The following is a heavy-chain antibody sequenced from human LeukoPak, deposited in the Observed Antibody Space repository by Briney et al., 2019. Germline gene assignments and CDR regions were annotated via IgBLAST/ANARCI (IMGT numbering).Heavy chain of an antibody. CDR3: ATGGSSSWYEFDY. D-gene: IGHD6-13*01. CDR1: GYRFTSYW. J-gene: IGHJ4*02. CDR2: ICPGDSDT. V-gene: IGHV5-51*01. Sequence: GESLKISCKGSGYRFTSYWIGWVRQMPGKGLEWMGIICPGDSDTRYSPSFQGQVTISADKSISTAYLQWSSLKASDTAMYYCATGGSSSWYEFDYWGQGTLVTVSS.